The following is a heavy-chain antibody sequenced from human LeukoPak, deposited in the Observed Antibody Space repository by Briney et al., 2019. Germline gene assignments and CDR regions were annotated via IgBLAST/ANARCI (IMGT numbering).Heavy chain of an antibody. J-gene: IGHJ4*02. CDR1: GGSISSSSYY. CDR3: ARRKVSRGDFDY. Sequence: PSETLSLTCTVSGGSISSSSYYWGWIRQPPGKGLEWIGSIYYSGSTYYNPSLKSRVTISVDTSKNQLSLKLSSVTAADTAVYYCARRKVSRGDFDYWGQGTLVTVSS. V-gene: IGHV4-39*01. CDR2: IYYSGST. D-gene: IGHD1-14*01.